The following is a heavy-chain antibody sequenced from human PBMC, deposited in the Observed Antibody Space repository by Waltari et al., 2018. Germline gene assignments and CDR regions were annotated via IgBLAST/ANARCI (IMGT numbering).Heavy chain of an antibody. CDR2: IIPIFGTA. CDR1: GGTFSSYA. CDR3: ARGGDRYCGGDCYSWFDP. J-gene: IGHJ5*02. Sequence: QVQLVQSGAEVKKPGSSVKVSCKASGGTFSSYAISWVRQAPGQGLEWMGGIIPIFGTANYAQKFQGRVTITADESTSTAYMELSSLRSEDTAVYYCARGGDRYCGGDCYSWFDPWGQGTLVTVSS. D-gene: IGHD2-21*02. V-gene: IGHV1-69*01.